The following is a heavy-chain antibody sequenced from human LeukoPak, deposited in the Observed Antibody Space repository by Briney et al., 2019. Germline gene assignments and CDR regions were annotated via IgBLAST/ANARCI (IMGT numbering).Heavy chain of an antibody. CDR2: IYYSGST. CDR1: GGSISSSSYY. J-gene: IGHJ6*03. Sequence: SETLSLTCTVSGGSISSSSYYWGWIRQPPGKGLEWIGSIYYSGSTYYNPSLKSRVTISVDTSKNQFSLKLSSVTAADTAVYYCARWYQLPLYYYYYYMDVWGKGTTVTVSS. V-gene: IGHV4-39*01. CDR3: ARWYQLPLYYYYYYMDV. D-gene: IGHD2-2*01.